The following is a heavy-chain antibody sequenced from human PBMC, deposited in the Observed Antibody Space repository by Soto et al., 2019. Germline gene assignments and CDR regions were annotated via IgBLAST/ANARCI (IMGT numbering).Heavy chain of an antibody. V-gene: IGHV1-3*01. J-gene: IGHJ4*02. CDR1: GYTFTNYA. Sequence: ASVKVSCKASGYTFTNYAIHWVRQAPGQRLEWMGWINAGNGNTKYSQKFQGRVTITRDTSASTAYMDLSSLRSEDTAVYSCARDLGFGLSDYWGQGTLVTVSS. CDR2: INAGNGNT. CDR3: ARDLGFGLSDY. D-gene: IGHD3-10*01.